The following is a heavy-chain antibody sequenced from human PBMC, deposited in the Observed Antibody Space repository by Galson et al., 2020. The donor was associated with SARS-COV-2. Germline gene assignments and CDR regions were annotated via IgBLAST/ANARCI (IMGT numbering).Heavy chain of an antibody. Sequence: SSAASGTTSDDYTLHWVRQAPGKGLEWVSINSWDGGSTYYADSVKGRFTTSRDNSKNSLYLQMNSLRTEDTALYYCAKAGLRYFDWPLYGMGVWGQGTTVTVSS. D-gene: IGHD3-9*01. CDR2: NSWDGGST. CDR3: AKAGLRYFDWPLYGMGV. J-gene: IGHJ6*02. CDR1: GTTSDDYT. V-gene: IGHV3-43*01.